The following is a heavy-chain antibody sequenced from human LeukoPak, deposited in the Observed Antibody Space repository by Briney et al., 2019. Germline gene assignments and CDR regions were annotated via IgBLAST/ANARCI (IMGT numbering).Heavy chain of an antibody. Sequence: SVKVSCKASGGTFSSYAISWVRQAPGQGLEWMGGIITIFGTANYAQKFQGRVKITADESTSTAYMELSSLRSEDTAVYYCARGRYSGSYGAFDIWGQGTMVTVSS. D-gene: IGHD1-26*01. CDR2: IITIFGTA. V-gene: IGHV1-69*13. CDR3: ARGRYSGSYGAFDI. J-gene: IGHJ3*02. CDR1: GGTFSSYA.